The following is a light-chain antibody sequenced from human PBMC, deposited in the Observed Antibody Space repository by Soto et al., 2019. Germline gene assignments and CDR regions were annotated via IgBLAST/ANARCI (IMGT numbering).Light chain of an antibody. CDR2: EGS. Sequence: QSALTQPASVSGSPGQSITISCTGTSSDVGSYNLVSWYQQHPGKAPKLMIYEGSKRPSGVSNRFSGSKSGNTASLTISGLHADDEADYYCGSYAGSRVFGGGTKLTVL. V-gene: IGLV2-23*01. CDR1: SSDVGSYNL. CDR3: GSYAGSRV. J-gene: IGLJ3*02.